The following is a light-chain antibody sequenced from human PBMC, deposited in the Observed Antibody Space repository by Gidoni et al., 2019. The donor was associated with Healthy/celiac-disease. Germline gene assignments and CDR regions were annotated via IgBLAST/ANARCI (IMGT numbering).Light chain of an antibody. V-gene: IGKV3-15*01. CDR3: QQYNNWPPYT. J-gene: IGKJ2*01. CDR2: GAS. CDR1: QSINSN. Sequence: IVMTPSPATLSVSPGERATLSCRASQSINSNLAWYQQKPGQAPRLLIYGASTRATGIPARFSGSGSGTEFTLTISSLQSEDFAVYYCQQYNNWPPYTFGQGTNLEIK.